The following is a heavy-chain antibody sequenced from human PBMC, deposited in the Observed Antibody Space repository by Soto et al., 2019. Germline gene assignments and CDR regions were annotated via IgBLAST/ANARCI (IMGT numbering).Heavy chain of an antibody. V-gene: IGHV1-18*01. CDR3: XXXXXPXDX. CDR2: ISAYNGNT. CDR1: GYTFTSYG. Sequence: QVKLVQSGAEVKKPGASVKVSCKASGYTFTSYGVSWVRQAPGQGLEWMGWISAYNGNTKYAQKLQGRVTMTTDTSTNTAYMXLXXXXSDXXAXXXXXXXXXPXDXWGQGTLVTVSS. J-gene: IGHJ4*02.